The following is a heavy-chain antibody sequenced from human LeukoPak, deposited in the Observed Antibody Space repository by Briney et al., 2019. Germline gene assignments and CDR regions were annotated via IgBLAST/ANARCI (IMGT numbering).Heavy chain of an antibody. J-gene: IGHJ4*02. Sequence: SEPLSLTCTVSGGSFSSYDWSWIRQPPGKGLEWSGDIYYSAHINHTPSLKRRVTISVDTSKNQFSLTLSSVTAADTAVYYCARVQTYYDILTGYYTKYFDYWGQGTLVTVSS. CDR1: GGSFSSYD. D-gene: IGHD3-9*01. CDR3: ARVQTYYDILTGYYTKYFDY. CDR2: IYYSAHI. V-gene: IGHV4-59*01.